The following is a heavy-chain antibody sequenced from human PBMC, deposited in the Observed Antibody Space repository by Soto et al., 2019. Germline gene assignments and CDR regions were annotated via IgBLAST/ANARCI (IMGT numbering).Heavy chain of an antibody. CDR2: IYYSGST. CDR1: GGSISSYY. V-gene: IGHV4-59*01. D-gene: IGHD4-17*01. CDR3: ARAYGDYVFDF. J-gene: IGHJ4*02. Sequence: QVQLQESGPGLVKPSETLSLTCTVSGGSISSYYWSWIRQPPGKGLEWIGYIYYSGSTNYNPSLESRLTISVDTSKNHFSRKLSSVTATDTAVYYCARAYGDYVFDFWGQGTLVTVSS.